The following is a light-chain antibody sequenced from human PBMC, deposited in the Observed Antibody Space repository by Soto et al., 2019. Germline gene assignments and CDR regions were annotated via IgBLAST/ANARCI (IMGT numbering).Light chain of an antibody. CDR2: EVS. CDR3: SSYAGSNKYV. Sequence: QSVLTQPPSASGSPGQSVTISCTGTSSDVGGYNFVSWYQQHPGKAPKLIISEVSKRPSGVPARFSGSKSGNTASLTVSGLQPEDEDDYYCSSYAGSNKYVVGTGTKVXVL. V-gene: IGLV2-8*01. J-gene: IGLJ1*01. CDR1: SSDVGGYNF.